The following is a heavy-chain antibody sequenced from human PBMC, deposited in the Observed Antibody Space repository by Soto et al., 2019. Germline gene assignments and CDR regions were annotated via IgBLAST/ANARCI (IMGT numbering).Heavy chain of an antibody. CDR1: GGSISSYY. J-gene: IGHJ5*02. Sequence: NPSETLSLTCTVSGGSISSYYWSWIRQPPGKGLEWIGYIYYSGSTNYNPSLKSRVTISVDTSKNQFSLKLSSVTAADTAVYYCAREAKPLGAYWSGYHGCFDPCGQRTLVTVSS. CDR2: IYYSGST. V-gene: IGHV4-59*01. D-gene: IGHD3-3*01. CDR3: AREAKPLGAYWSGYHGCFDP.